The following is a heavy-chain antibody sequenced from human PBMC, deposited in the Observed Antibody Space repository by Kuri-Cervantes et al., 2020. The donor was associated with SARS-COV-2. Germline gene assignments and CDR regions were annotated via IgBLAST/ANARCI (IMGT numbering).Heavy chain of an antibody. CDR3: ATDYDYGDGIDY. CDR2: ISYDGSNK. V-gene: IGHV3-30*04. J-gene: IGHJ4*02. CDR1: GFTFSSYA. D-gene: IGHD4-17*01. Sequence: GESLKISCAASGFTFSSYAMHWVRQAPGKGLEWVAVISYDGSNKYYADSVKGRLTISRDNSKNTLYLQMNSLRAEDTAVYYCATDYDYGDGIDYWGQGTLVTVSS.